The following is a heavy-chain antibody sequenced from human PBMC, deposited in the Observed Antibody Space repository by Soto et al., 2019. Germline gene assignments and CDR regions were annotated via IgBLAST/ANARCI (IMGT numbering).Heavy chain of an antibody. D-gene: IGHD6-19*01. CDR2: IIPIFGTA. J-gene: IGHJ3*02. CDR3: AREVHSSGYNDAFDI. Sequence: SVKVSCKASGGTFSSYAISWVRQAPGQGLEWMGGIIPIFGTANYAQKFQGRVTITADESTSTAYMELSSLRSEDTAVYYCAREVHSSGYNDAFDIWGQGTMVTVSS. V-gene: IGHV1-69*13. CDR1: GGTFSSYA.